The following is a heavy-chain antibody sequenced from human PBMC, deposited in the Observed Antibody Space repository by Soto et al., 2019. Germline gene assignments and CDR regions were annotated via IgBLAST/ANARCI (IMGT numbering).Heavy chain of an antibody. J-gene: IGHJ4*02. V-gene: IGHV3-23*01. CDR2: ISGSGGST. D-gene: IGHD5-18*01. CDR3: AKEATAMVYYFDY. CDR1: GFTFSSYE. Sequence: PGVSLRLSCAASGFTFSSYEMNWVRQAPGKGLEWVSAISGSGGSTYYADSVKGRFTISRDNSKNTLYLQMNSLRAEDTAVYYCAKEATAMVYYFDYWVQGTMVTVSS.